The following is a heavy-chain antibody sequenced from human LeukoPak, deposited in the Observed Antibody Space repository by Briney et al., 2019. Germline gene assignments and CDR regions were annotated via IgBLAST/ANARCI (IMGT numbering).Heavy chain of an antibody. J-gene: IGHJ1*01. V-gene: IGHV1-18*01. CDR1: GYTFTSYG. CDR2: ISAYNGNT. CDR3: ARDGPWLTTQYFQH. Sequence: ASVKVSCTASGYTFTSYGISWVRQAPGQGLEWMGWISAYNGNTNYAQKLQGRVTMTTDTSKSTAYMELRSLRSDDPGVPYCARDGPWLTTQYFQHWGQGTLVTVSS. D-gene: IGHD3-9*01.